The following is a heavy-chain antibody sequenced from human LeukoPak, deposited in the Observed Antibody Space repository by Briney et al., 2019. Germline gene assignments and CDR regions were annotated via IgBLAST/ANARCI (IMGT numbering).Heavy chain of an antibody. D-gene: IGHD3-10*01. Sequence: SETLSLTCTVSGGSISGYYWSWIRQPPGKGLEWIGYIYYSGSTNYNPSLKSRVTISVDTSKNQFSLKLSSVTAADSAVYYCARGHGSGSQRDFDCWGQGTLVTVSS. CDR2: IYYSGST. J-gene: IGHJ4*02. CDR1: GGSISGYY. CDR3: ARGHGSGSQRDFDC. V-gene: IGHV4-59*01.